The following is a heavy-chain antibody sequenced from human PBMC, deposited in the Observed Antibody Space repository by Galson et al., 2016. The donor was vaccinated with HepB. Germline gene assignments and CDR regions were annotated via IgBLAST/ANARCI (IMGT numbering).Heavy chain of an antibody. CDR3: ARKPCSGGSCQYYFDY. D-gene: IGHD2-15*01. J-gene: IGHJ4*02. CDR2: IIPIFATA. Sequence: SVKVSCKASGGTTRNYAISWVRQAPGRGLEWMGGIIPIFATANYAQKFQGRVTITADESTSTAYMELSSLRSEDTAVYYCARKPCSGGSCQYYFDYWGQGTLVTVSS. V-gene: IGHV1-69*13. CDR1: GGTTRNYA.